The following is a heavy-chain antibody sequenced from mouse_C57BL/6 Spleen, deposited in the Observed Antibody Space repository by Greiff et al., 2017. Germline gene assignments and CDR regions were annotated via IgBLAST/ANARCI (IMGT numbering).Heavy chain of an antibody. CDR3: ARGGIVTTVVATGDY. J-gene: IGHJ2*01. CDR1: GYTFTSYW. V-gene: IGHV1-50*01. Sequence: QVQLQQPGAELVKPGASVKLSCKASGYTFTSYWMQWVKQRPGQGLEWIGEIDPSDSYTNYNQKFKGKATLTVDTSSSTAYMQLSSLTSEDSAVYYCARGGIVTTVVATGDYWGQGTTLTVSS. CDR2: IDPSDSYT. D-gene: IGHD1-1*01.